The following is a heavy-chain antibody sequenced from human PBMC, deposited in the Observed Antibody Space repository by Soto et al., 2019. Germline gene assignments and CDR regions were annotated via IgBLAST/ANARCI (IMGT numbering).Heavy chain of an antibody. D-gene: IGHD3-3*01. V-gene: IGHV3-20*01. Sequence: PGGSLRLSCAASGFTFDDYGMSWVRQAPGKGLEWVSGINWNGGSTGYADSVKGRFTISRDNAKNSLYLQMNSLRAEDTALYHCARGITYYDFWSGYPDDAFDIWGQGTMVTVSS. J-gene: IGHJ3*02. CDR2: INWNGGST. CDR3: ARGITYYDFWSGYPDDAFDI. CDR1: GFTFDDYG.